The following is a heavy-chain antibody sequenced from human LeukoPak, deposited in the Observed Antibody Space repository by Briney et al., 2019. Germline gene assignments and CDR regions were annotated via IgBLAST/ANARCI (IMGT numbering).Heavy chain of an antibody. D-gene: IGHD5-18*01. CDR2: ISSTGNYI. Sequence: GGSLRLSCAASGFTFTTYTINWVRQAPGKGLEWVSSISSTGNYIFYGDSVKGRFTISRDDAKNSLYLQMNSLRAEDTAMYYCARSKIIQLDSMDVWGNGTKVTVSP. CDR3: ARSKIIQLDSMDV. J-gene: IGHJ6*04. CDR1: GFTFTTYT. V-gene: IGHV3-21*01.